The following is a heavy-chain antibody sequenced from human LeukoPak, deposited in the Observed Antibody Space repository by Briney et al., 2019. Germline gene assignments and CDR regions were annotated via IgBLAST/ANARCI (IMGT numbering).Heavy chain of an antibody. Sequence: SETLSLTCTVSGGSISSGGYYWSWIRQHPGKGLEWIGYIYYSGSTYYNPSLKSRVTISVDTSKNQFSLKLSSVTAADTAVYYCARGGYSSGWYSYYGMDVWGQGTTVTVSS. CDR3: ARGGYSSGWYSYYGMDV. V-gene: IGHV4-31*03. CDR1: GGSISSGGYY. D-gene: IGHD6-19*01. J-gene: IGHJ6*02. CDR2: IYYSGST.